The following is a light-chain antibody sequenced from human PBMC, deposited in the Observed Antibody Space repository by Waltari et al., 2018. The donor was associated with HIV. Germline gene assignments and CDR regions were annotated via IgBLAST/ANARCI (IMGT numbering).Light chain of an antibody. CDR1: PTILYNSNNKSY. CDR3: QQYYSTPLT. CDR2: WAS. Sequence: DIVMTQSPDPLAVSLRAMATLPSTSSPTILYNSNNKSYLAWYQQRPGQPPKLLIYWASTRESGVPNRVSGSGSGTDFTLTISSLQAEDVAVYYCQQYYSTPLTFGGGTKVEIK. J-gene: IGKJ4*01. V-gene: IGKV4-1*01.